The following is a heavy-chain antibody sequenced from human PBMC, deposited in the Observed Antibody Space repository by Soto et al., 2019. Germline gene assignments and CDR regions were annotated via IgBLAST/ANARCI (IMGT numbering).Heavy chain of an antibody. V-gene: IGHV1-46*01. Sequence: QVQLVQSGAEVKNPGASVKVSCKASGYTFTSFYIHWVRQAPGQGLEWMSIINPNGGSTNYAQNLQGRVTLTRDTSTNTVYMELSSLRSEDTAVYYCASGLTSGDYWGLGTLVTVSS. CDR3: ASGLTSGDY. CDR2: INPNGGST. CDR1: GYTFTSFY. J-gene: IGHJ4*02.